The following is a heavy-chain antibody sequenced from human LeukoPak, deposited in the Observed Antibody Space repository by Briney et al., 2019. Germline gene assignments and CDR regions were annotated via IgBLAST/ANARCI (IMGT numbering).Heavy chain of an antibody. CDR2: IIPILGIA. CDR1: GGTFSSYA. Sequence: ASGEVSCKASGGTFSSYAISWVRRAPGEGGEGMGRIIPILGIANYAQKFQGRVTITADKSTSTAYMELSSLRSEDTAVYYCARASIAAVSPFAYWGQGTLVTVSS. V-gene: IGHV1-69*04. J-gene: IGHJ4*02. D-gene: IGHD6-13*01. CDR3: ARASIAAVSPFAY.